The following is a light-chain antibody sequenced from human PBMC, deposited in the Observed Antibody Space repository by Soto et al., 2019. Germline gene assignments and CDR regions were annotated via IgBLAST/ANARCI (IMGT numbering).Light chain of an antibody. CDR1: QTISYW. CDR3: QQANSFTLT. Sequence: RVNIRCRASQTISYWLAWYQQRQGNAPKVVSYATSTLQSGVPSRFSGSESGTDGTITISSLQEEDGTTYYCQQANSFTLTFGGGTKVDIK. V-gene: IGKV1D-12*01. J-gene: IGKJ4*01. CDR2: ATS.